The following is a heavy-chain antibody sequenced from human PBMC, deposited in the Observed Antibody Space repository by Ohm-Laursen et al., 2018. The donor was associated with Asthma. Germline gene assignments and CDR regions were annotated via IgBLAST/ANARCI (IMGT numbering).Heavy chain of an antibody. D-gene: IGHD3-16*01. CDR1: GGSISSYY. V-gene: IGHV4-59*01. J-gene: IGHJ6*02. CDR2: IYYSGST. CDR3: ARDASIGGSNYYYYGMDV. Sequence: GTLSLTCTVSGGSISSYYWSWIRQPPGRGLEWIGYIYYSGSTNYNPSLKSRVTISVDTSKNQFSLKLSSVTAADTAVYYCARDASIGGSNYYYYGMDVWGQGTTVTVSS.